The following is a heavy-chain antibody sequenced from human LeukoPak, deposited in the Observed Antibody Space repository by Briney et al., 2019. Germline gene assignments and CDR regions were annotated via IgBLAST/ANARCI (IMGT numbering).Heavy chain of an antibody. D-gene: IGHD6-19*01. Sequence: SETLSLTCTVPGGSINTYYWSWIRHPPGKGLEWIGYIYYSGSTNYNPSLKSRITISVDTSKNHFSLKLSSVTAADTAVYYCARHKDGIAVAFDYWGQGTLVTVSS. V-gene: IGHV4-59*08. CDR1: GGSINTYY. CDR2: IYYSGST. J-gene: IGHJ4*02. CDR3: ARHKDGIAVAFDY.